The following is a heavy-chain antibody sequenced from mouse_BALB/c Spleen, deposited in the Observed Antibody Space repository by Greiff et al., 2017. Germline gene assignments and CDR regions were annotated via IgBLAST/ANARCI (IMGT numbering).Heavy chain of an antibody. D-gene: IGHD4-1*01. J-gene: IGHJ4*01. Sequence: DVMLVESGGGLVKPGGSLKLSCAASGFTFSDYYMYWVRQTPEKRLEWVATISDGGSYTYYPDSVKGRFTISRDNAKNNLYLQMSSLKSEDTAMYYCARGTGTRAMDYGGQGTSVTVSS. CDR1: GFTFSDYY. CDR2: ISDGGSYT. CDR3: ARGTGTRAMDY. V-gene: IGHV5-4*02.